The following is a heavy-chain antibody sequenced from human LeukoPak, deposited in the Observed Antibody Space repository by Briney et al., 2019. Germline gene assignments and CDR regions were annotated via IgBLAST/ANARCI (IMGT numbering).Heavy chain of an antibody. Sequence: PGGSLRLSCAASGFTFSSYAMHWVRQAPGKGLEWVAVISYDGSNKYYADSVKGRFTISRDNSKNTLYLQMNSLRAEDTAVYYCAKRTAQAITAFGIAVAGCLDYWGQGTLVTVSS. CDR1: GFTFSSYA. V-gene: IGHV3-30-3*02. J-gene: IGHJ4*02. D-gene: IGHD6-19*01. CDR3: AKRTAQAITAFGIAVAGCLDY. CDR2: ISYDGSNK.